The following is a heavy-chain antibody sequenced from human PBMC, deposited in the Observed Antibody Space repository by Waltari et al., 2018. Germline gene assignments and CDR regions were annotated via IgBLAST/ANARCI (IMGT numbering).Heavy chain of an antibody. V-gene: IGHV1-69-2*01. J-gene: IGHJ4*02. CDR2: VDPEDGKT. Sequence: EVQVVQSGAEQKKAGATLKISCTVSGYTITGYFIHWGKQAPGKGLEWMGLVDPEDGKTKYAEKFQSRVTITADTSADIAYMEMTSLRSEDTAVYYCTTRDGDFDFWGQGTLVTVSS. CDR3: TTRDGDFDF. CDR1: GYTITGYF.